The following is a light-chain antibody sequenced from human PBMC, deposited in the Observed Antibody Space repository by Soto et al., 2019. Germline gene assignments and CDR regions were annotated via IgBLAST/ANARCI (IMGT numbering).Light chain of an antibody. CDR3: QQFGSTPGFT. Sequence: EIVLTQSPGTLSLSPGERATLSCRASQNINSRYLAWYQQKPGQAPRLLIYGTSSRATGIPDRFSGSGSGTDFTLTTIRLEHEDVAVYYCQQFGSTPGFTFGQGTKVDIK. V-gene: IGKV3-20*01. CDR2: GTS. J-gene: IGKJ3*01. CDR1: QNINSRY.